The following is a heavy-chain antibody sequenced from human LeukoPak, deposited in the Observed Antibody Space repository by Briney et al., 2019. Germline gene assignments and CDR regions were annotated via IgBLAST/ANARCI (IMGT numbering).Heavy chain of an antibody. CDR2: MNPNSGNT. CDR3: ARRGEYYYDSSGYFPYDY. CDR1: GCTFTSYD. D-gene: IGHD3-22*01. Sequence: ASVKVSCMASGCTFTSYDINWVRQATAQGLEWMGWMNPNSGNTGYAQKFQGRVTMTRNTSISTAYMELSSLRSEDTAVYYCARRGEYYYDSSGYFPYDYWGQGTLVTVSS. V-gene: IGHV1-8*01. J-gene: IGHJ4*02.